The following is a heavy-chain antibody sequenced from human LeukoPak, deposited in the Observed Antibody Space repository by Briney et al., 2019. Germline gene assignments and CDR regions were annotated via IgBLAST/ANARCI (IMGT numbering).Heavy chain of an antibody. J-gene: IGHJ6*03. CDR2: ISGSGGST. CDR1: GFTFSSYG. V-gene: IGHV3-23*01. Sequence: GALRLSCAASGFTFSSYGMSWVRQAPGKGLEWVSAISGSGGSTYYAGSVKGRFTISRDNSKNTLYLQMNSLRAEDTALYYCAKDLAAASSPYYYYMDVWGKGTTVTVSS. CDR3: AKDLAAASSPYYYYMDV. D-gene: IGHD6-13*01.